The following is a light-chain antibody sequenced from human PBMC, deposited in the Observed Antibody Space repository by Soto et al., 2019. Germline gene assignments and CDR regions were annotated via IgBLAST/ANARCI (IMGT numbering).Light chain of an antibody. CDR3: TSYTTTNTLYV. CDR2: EVF. J-gene: IGLJ1*01. Sequence: QSALTQPRSVSGSPGQSVTISCTGTSSDVGGYNYVSWYQQHPGKAPKLMIYEVFTRSSGVSSRFSGSKSGSTASLTISGLQAEDEADYYCTSYTTTNTLYVFGTGTKLTVL. V-gene: IGLV2-14*01. CDR1: SSDVGGYNY.